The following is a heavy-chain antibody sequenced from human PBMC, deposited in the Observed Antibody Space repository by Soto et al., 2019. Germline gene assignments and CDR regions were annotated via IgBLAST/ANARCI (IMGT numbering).Heavy chain of an antibody. V-gene: IGHV1-2*02. J-gene: IGHJ6*02. Sequence: ASVKVSCKASGYTFTGYYMHWVRQAPGQGLEWMGWINPNSGGTNYAQKFQGRVTMTRDTSVSTAYMELSRLRSDDTAVYYCARDLGGSSSWLTYYYGMDVWGQGTTVTVS. CDR1: GYTFTGYY. CDR2: INPNSGGT. D-gene: IGHD6-13*01. CDR3: ARDLGGSSSWLTYYYGMDV.